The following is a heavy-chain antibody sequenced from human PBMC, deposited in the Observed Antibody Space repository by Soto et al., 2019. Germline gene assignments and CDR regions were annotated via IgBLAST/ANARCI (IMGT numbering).Heavy chain of an antibody. CDR1: GGSVRGSH. D-gene: IGHD3-16*02. CDR2: IYASGTT. CDR3: VKNYRSDGPGRFAP. J-gene: IGHJ5*02. V-gene: IGHV4-4*07. Sequence: SETLSLTCIVSGGSVRGSHWSWIRQSAAKGLEWIGRIYASGTTNYNPSLKSRVTMSVDTSRNQFSLNVKSVTAADAALYYCVKNYRSDGPGRFAPWGQGIKVTVSS.